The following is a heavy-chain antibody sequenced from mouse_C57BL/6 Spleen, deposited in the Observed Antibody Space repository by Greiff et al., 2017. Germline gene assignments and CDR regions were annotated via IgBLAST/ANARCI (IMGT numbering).Heavy chain of an antibody. V-gene: IGHV1-69*01. CDR1: GYTFTSYW. CDR2: IDPSDSYT. J-gene: IGHJ1*03. Sequence: QVQLQQPGAELVMPGASVKLSCKASGYTFTSYWMHWVKQRPGQGLEWIGEIDPSDSYTNYNQKFKGKSTLTVDKSSSTAYMQLSSLTSEDSAVYYCAKGGVVRWYFDVWGTGTTVTVSS. CDR3: AKGGVVRWYFDV. D-gene: IGHD1-1*01.